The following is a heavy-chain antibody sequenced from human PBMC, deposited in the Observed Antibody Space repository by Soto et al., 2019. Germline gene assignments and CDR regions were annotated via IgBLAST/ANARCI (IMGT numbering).Heavy chain of an antibody. V-gene: IGHV4-61*03. Sequence: PSETLSLTCIVSGDSVTSGSYYWTWLRQPPGKGLEWIGYISYTGRTKYNTSLQSRVTISVDTSKNDFSLNLSSVTAADTAVYFCAREWGLLPYYVMNVWGHGTAVTVSS. CDR1: GDSVTSGSYY. CDR2: ISYTGRT. D-gene: IGHD7-27*01. J-gene: IGHJ6*02. CDR3: AREWGLLPYYVMNV.